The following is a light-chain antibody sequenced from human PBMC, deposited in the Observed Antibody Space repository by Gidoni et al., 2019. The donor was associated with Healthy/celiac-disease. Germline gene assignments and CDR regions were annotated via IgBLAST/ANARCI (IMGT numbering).Light chain of an antibody. Sequence: SYELPQPPSVSVSPGQTARITCSGDALPKQYAYWYQQKPSQAPVLVIYKDSERPSGIPERFSGSSSGTTVTLTISGVQAEDEADYYCQSADSSGTHRVFGGGTKLTVL. CDR1: ALPKQY. J-gene: IGLJ3*02. CDR2: KDS. V-gene: IGLV3-25*03. CDR3: QSADSSGTHRV.